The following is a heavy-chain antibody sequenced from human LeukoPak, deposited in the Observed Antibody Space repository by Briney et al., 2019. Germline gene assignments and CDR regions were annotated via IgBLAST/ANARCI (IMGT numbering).Heavy chain of an antibody. V-gene: IGHV4-4*07. Sequence: SETLSLICNVSGGSISNSYWAWVRRPAGKGLEWIGRISTSRGTAYNPSLKSRVTISVDNSKNLLSLSLTSVTAADTAVYYCARIGCNYFYYYLGGLGNG. CDR3: ARIGCNYFYYYLGG. J-gene: IGHJ6*03. CDR1: GGSISNSY. CDR2: ISTSRGT.